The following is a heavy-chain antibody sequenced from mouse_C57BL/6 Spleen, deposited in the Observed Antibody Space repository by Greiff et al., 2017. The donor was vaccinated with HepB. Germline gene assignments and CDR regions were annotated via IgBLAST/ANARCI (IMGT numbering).Heavy chain of an antibody. V-gene: IGHV5-9-1*02. CDR3: TAGLHWYFDV. CDR1: GFTFSSYA. J-gene: IGHJ1*03. D-gene: IGHD2-4*01. Sequence: EVKLMESGEGLVKPGGSLKLSCAASGFTFSSYAMSWVRQTPEKRLEWVAYISSGGDYIYYADTVKGRFTISRDNARNTLYLQMSSLKSEDTAMYYCTAGLHWYFDVWGTGTTVTVSS. CDR2: ISSGGDYI.